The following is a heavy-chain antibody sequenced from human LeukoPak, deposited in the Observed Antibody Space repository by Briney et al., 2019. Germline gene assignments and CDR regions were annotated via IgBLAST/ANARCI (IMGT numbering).Heavy chain of an antibody. CDR2: ISSSSSYI. CDR3: ARDGITIFGVVIHAEYFQH. CDR1: GSTFSSYS. J-gene: IGHJ1*01. V-gene: IGHV3-21*01. D-gene: IGHD3-3*01. Sequence: GGSLRLSCAASGSTFSSYSMNWVRQAPGKGLEWVSSISSSSSYIYYADSVKGRFTISRDSAKNSLYLQMNSLRAEDTAVYYCARDGITIFGVVIHAEYFQHWGQGTLVTVSS.